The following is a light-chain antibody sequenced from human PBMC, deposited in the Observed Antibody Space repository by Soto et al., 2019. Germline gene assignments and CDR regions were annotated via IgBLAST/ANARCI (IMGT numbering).Light chain of an antibody. CDR3: QKYNSAPHT. J-gene: IGKJ2*01. CDR2: AAS. Sequence: DIQMTQSPSSLSASVGDSVTITCRASQGIRNYLAWYQQKPGKVPKLLIYAASTLQSGVPSRFSGSGSGTDFTLTISSLQPEDVATYYCQKYNSAPHTFGQGTKLEIK. CDR1: QGIRNY. V-gene: IGKV1-27*01.